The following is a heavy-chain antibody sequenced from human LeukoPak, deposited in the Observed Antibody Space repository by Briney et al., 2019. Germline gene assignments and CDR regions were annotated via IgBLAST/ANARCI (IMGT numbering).Heavy chain of an antibody. J-gene: IGHJ5*02. Sequence: GGSLRLSCAASRFTFGSYGMTWVRQAPGKGLEWVSSISGHGGNSYYADSVKGRFTISRGNSKNTLYLQMNSLRAEDTAVYYCAKSVVVVAASAGDWFDPWGQGTLVIVSS. CDR3: AKSVVVVAASAGDWFDP. D-gene: IGHD2-15*01. CDR2: ISGHGGNS. V-gene: IGHV3-23*01. CDR1: RFTFGSYG.